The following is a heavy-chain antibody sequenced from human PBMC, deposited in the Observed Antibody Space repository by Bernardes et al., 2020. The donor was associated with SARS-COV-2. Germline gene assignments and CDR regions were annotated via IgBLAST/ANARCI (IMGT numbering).Heavy chain of an antibody. CDR2: ISAYNGNT. D-gene: IGHD3-3*01. J-gene: IGHJ6*02. Sequence: ASVKVYCKASGYTFTSYGISWVRQAPGQGLEWMGWISAYNGNTNYAQKLQGRVTMTTDTSTSTAYMELRSLRSDDTAVYYCARGVDYDFWSGYYSGYGMDVWGQGTTVTVSS. V-gene: IGHV1-18*01. CDR3: ARGVDYDFWSGYYSGYGMDV. CDR1: GYTFTSYG.